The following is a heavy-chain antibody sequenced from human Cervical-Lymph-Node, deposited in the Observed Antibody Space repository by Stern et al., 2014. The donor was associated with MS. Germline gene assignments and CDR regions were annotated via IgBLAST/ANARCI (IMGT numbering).Heavy chain of an antibody. CDR3: ARDYGDYAFDY. J-gene: IGHJ4*02. D-gene: IGHD4-17*01. CDR2: IYPGDSDS. CDR1: GYSFTANW. Sequence: VQLVESGAEVKKPGESLKISCKGSGYSFTANWIAWVRQMPGKGLEWMGIIYPGDSDSRYSSSFRGQVTISADKSISTAYLQWSSLKASDTAMYYCARDYGDYAFDYWGQGTLVTVSS. V-gene: IGHV5-51*01.